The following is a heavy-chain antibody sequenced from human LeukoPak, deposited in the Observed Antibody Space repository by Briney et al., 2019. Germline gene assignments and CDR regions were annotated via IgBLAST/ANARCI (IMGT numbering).Heavy chain of an antibody. CDR3: ARDRSLSLTTYYYDSSGYYFDY. V-gene: IGHV3-21*01. CDR1: GFTFSSYS. CDR2: ISSSSSYI. D-gene: IGHD3-22*01. Sequence: GGSLRLSCAASGFTFSSYSMNWVRQAPGKGLEWVSSISSSSSYIYYADSVKGRFTISRDNAKNSLYLQMNSLRAEDTAVYYCARDRSLSLTTYYYDSSGYYFDYWGQGTLVTVSS. J-gene: IGHJ4*02.